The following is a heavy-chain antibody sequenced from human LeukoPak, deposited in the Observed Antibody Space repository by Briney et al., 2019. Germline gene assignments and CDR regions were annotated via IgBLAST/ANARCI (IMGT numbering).Heavy chain of an antibody. V-gene: IGHV3-30*18. D-gene: IGHD3-10*01. CDR2: ISYDGSNK. CDR1: GFTFSSYG. J-gene: IGHJ4*02. Sequence: PGGSLRLSCAASGFTFSSYGMHWVRQAPGKGLEWVAVISYDGSNKYYADSVKGRFTISRDNSKNTLYLQMNSLGAEDTAVYYCAKNYGSGSYLGDYWGQGTLVTVSS. CDR3: AKNYGSGSYLGDY.